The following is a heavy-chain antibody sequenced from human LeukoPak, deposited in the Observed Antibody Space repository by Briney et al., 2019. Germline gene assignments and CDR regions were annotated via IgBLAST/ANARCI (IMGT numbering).Heavy chain of an antibody. Sequence: GGSLRLSCAASGFTFSTYAMIWVRQAPGKGLVWVSRINSDGTYTNYADSVKGRFTISRDNAKSTLYLQMNSLRAEDTAVYYCARDLSHTFDYWGQGTLVTVSS. V-gene: IGHV3-74*01. CDR3: ARDLSHTFDY. J-gene: IGHJ4*02. CDR2: INSDGTYT. CDR1: GFTFSTYA.